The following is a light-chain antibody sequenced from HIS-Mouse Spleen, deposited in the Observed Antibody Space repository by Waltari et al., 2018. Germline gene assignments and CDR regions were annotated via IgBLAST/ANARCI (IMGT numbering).Light chain of an antibody. V-gene: IGLV2-23*01. CDR3: CSYAGSSTWV. CDR2: EGS. Sequence: QSALTQPASVSGSPGQSITISCTGTRSEVGSYNRVPWYQQHPGKAPKLIIYEGSKRPSGVSNRFSGSKSGNTASLTISGLQAEDEADYYCCSYAGSSTWVFGGGTKLTVL. J-gene: IGLJ3*02. CDR1: RSEVGSYNR.